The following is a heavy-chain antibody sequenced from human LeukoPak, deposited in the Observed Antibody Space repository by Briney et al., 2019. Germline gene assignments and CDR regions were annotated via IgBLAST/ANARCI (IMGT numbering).Heavy chain of an antibody. J-gene: IGHJ4*02. V-gene: IGHV1-46*01. Sequence: ASVQVPCKASGYTFTSYYIHWVRQAPGQGLEWMGIINPSAGSTTFAQDFQGRVTMTRDMSTSTVYMELSSLRSEDTAIYYCASRVTANSVFDYWGQGTLVTVSS. D-gene: IGHD2-21*02. CDR1: GYTFTSYY. CDR2: INPSAGST. CDR3: ASRVTANSVFDY.